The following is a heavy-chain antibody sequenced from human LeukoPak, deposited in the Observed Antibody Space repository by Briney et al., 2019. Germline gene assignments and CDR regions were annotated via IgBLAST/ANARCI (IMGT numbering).Heavy chain of an antibody. V-gene: IGHV3-23*01. Sequence: GGSLRLSCEASGFTFSRYAMMWVRQPPGKGLEWISTIIGSGSGAIYADSLTGRFTISRDNSENTMFLQMDNVRADDTALYYCAKGAATGLVDWFDPWGQGTLVSVS. CDR3: AKGAATGLVDWFDP. CDR1: GFTFSRYA. J-gene: IGHJ5*02. D-gene: IGHD3/OR15-3a*01. CDR2: IIGSGSGA.